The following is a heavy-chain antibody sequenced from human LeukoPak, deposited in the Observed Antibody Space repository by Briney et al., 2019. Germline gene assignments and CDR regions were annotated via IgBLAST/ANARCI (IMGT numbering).Heavy chain of an antibody. J-gene: IGHJ3*02. V-gene: IGHV4-34*01. CDR1: GGSFSGYY. Sequence: SETLSLTCAVYGGSFSGYYWSWIRQPPGKGLEWIGETNHSGSTNYNPSLKSRVTISVDTSKNQFSLKLSSVTAADTAVYYCARVYYDYVWGSYRYLGHDAFDIWGQGTMVTVSS. D-gene: IGHD3-16*02. CDR2: TNHSGST. CDR3: ARVYYDYVWGSYRYLGHDAFDI.